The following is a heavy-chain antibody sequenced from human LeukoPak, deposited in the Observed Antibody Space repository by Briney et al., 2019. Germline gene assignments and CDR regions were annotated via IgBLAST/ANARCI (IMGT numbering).Heavy chain of an antibody. J-gene: IGHJ6*02. D-gene: IGHD4-23*01. CDR3: AKAVGYYYYYGMDV. V-gene: IGHV3-30*18. Sequence: PGRSLRLSCAASGFTFSSYGMHWVRQAPGKGLEWVAVISYDGSNKYYADSVKGRFTISRDNSKNTLYLQMNSLRAEDTAVYYCAKAVGYYYYYGMDVWGQGTTVTVSS. CDR2: ISYDGSNK. CDR1: GFTFSSYG.